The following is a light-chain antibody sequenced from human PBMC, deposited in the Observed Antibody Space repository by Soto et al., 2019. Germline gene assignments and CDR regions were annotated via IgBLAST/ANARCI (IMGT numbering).Light chain of an antibody. CDR3: QQLYRYPVT. J-gene: IGKJ5*01. V-gene: IGKV1-9*01. CDR1: QGSSTY. CDR2: AAS. Sequence: DIQLTQSPSFLSASIGDRVTIACRASQGSSTYLAWYQQRPGRAPKLLIYAASTLQSGVPSRFSGSGSGTEFTRTISSLQPEDFATYYCQQLYRYPVTFGQGTRLEIK.